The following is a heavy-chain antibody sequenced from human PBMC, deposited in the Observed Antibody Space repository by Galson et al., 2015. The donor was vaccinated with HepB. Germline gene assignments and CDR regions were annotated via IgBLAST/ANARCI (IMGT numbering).Heavy chain of an antibody. J-gene: IGHJ4*02. D-gene: IGHD6-13*01. Sequence: QSGAEVKKPGESLKISCKGSGYFFKSYWIGWVRLTPGKGLEWMGIIHPGDSDTRYSSSFQGQVTISADRSIDTAYLHWSSLKAADTATYYCARHVGPSAAGYFDYWSQGILVTVSS. CDR1: GYFFKSYW. CDR3: ARHVGPSAAGYFDY. CDR2: IHPGDSDT. V-gene: IGHV5-51*01.